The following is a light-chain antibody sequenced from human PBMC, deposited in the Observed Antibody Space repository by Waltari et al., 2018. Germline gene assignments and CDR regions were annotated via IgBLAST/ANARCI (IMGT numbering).Light chain of an antibody. V-gene: IGLV2-14*03. J-gene: IGLJ2*01. CDR3: SSQSSNNGVI. CDR1: SRDVVCHDS. Sequence: QSALTQPASVSGSPGQSITVSCTGSSRDVVCHDSVSWYQALPGQAPKVVIYDVSNRPSGVSDRFSGSKSGNTASLTISNLQAEDEADYYCSSQSSNNGVIFGGGTRVTVL. CDR2: DVS.